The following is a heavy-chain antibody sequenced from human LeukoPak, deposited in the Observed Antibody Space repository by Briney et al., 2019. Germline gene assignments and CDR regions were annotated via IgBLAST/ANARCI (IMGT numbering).Heavy chain of an antibody. CDR3: AKENTYYYGSGSYNPLDY. D-gene: IGHD3-10*01. CDR1: GFTFSSYG. V-gene: IGHV3-30*18. Sequence: GGSLRLSCAASGFTFSSYGMHWVRQAPGKGLEWVAVISYDGSNKYYADSVKGRFTTSRDNSKNTLYLQMNSLRAEDTAVYYCAKENTYYYGSGSYNPLDYWGQGTLVTVSS. J-gene: IGHJ4*02. CDR2: ISYDGSNK.